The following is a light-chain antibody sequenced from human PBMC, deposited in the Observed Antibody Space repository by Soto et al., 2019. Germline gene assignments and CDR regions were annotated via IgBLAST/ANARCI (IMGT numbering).Light chain of an antibody. CDR2: GNN. J-gene: IGLJ1*01. V-gene: IGLV1-40*01. Sequence: QSVLTQPPSVSGAAGQRVTVSCTGSSSNIGAGYDVQWYQQLPRTAPKLLIFGNNNRPSGDPDRFSGSKSGTSASLAITGLQAEDEADYYCQSYDSSLSGYVFGTGTKVNV. CDR1: SSNIGAGYD. CDR3: QSYDSSLSGYV.